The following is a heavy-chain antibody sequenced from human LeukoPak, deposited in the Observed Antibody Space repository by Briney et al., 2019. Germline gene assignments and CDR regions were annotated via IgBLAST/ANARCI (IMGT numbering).Heavy chain of an antibody. CDR1: GGSISSYY. CDR2: IYYSEST. CDR3: ARSAAIIPDY. J-gene: IGHJ4*02. D-gene: IGHD2-2*02. V-gene: IGHV4-59*01. Sequence: SETLSLTCTVSGGSISSYYWSWIRQPPGKGLEWIGYIYYSESTNYNPSLKSRVTISVDTSKNQFSLKLSSVTAADTAVYYCARSAAIIPDYWGQGTLVTVSS.